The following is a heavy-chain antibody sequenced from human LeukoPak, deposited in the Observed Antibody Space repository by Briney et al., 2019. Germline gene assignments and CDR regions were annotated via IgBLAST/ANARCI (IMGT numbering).Heavy chain of an antibody. D-gene: IGHD1-26*01. CDR1: GYTFTGYY. V-gene: IGHV1-2*06. J-gene: IGHJ5*02. Sequence: ASVKVSCKASGYTFTGYYIHWVRQAPGQGLEWMGRINPNSGDTNYAQKFQGRVSMTRDTSVNTAYMELSRLRSDDTAVYYCARAGAEWEFDPWGQGTLVTVPS. CDR3: ARAGAEWEFDP. CDR2: INPNSGDT.